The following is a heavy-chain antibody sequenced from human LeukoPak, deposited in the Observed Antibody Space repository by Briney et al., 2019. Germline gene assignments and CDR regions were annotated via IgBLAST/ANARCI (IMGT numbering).Heavy chain of an antibody. D-gene: IGHD5-24*01. V-gene: IGHV3-33*06. CDR3: AKDPVEMATIMGGYYFDY. CDR1: GFTFSSYG. CDR2: IWYDGSNK. J-gene: IGHJ4*02. Sequence: GGSLRLSCAASGFTFSSYGMHWVRQAPGKGLEWVAVIWYDGSNKYYADSVKGPFTISRDNSKNTLYLQMNSLRAEDTAVYYCAKDPVEMATIMGGYYFDYWGQGTLVTVSS.